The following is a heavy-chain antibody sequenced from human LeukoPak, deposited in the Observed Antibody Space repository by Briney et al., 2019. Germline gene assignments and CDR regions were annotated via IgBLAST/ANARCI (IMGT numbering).Heavy chain of an antibody. Sequence: ASVKVSCEASGGTFSSYAISWVRQAPGQGLEWMGGIIPIFGTANYAQKFQGRVTITADESTSTAYMELSSLRSEDTAVYYCARDVGYSSSWYFWFDPWGQGTLVTVSS. CDR1: GGTFSSYA. J-gene: IGHJ5*02. D-gene: IGHD6-13*01. CDR2: IIPIFGTA. CDR3: ARDVGYSSSWYFWFDP. V-gene: IGHV1-69*13.